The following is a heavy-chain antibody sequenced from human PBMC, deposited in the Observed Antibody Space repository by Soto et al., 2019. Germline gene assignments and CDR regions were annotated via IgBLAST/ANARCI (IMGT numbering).Heavy chain of an antibody. J-gene: IGHJ6*02. CDR1: GFSVGSNY. Sequence: EVQLVESGGDLIQPGGSLRLSCAASGFSVGSNYMTWVRQAPGKGLEWVSVIYTGGSTYYADSVKGRFTISRDNSRNTLNLQRNSLRVEDTAVYYCARGQGGMDVWGQGTTVTVSS. CDR3: ARGQGGMDV. V-gene: IGHV3-53*01. CDR2: IYTGGST.